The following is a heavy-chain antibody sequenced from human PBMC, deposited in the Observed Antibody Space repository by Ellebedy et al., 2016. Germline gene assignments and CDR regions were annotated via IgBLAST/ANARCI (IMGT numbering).Heavy chain of an antibody. Sequence: ASVKVSXXASGYTFTSYGISWVRQAPGQGLEWMGWISAYNGNTNYAQKLQGRVTMTTDTSTSTAYMELRSLRSDDTAVYYCNSKAPRDDYYYMDVWGKGTTVTVSS. CDR1: GYTFTSYG. J-gene: IGHJ6*03. V-gene: IGHV1-18*01. CDR3: NSKAPRDDYYYMDV. CDR2: ISAYNGNT.